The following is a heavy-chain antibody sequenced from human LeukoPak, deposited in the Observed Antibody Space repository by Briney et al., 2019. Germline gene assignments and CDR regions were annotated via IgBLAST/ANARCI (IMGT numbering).Heavy chain of an antibody. V-gene: IGHV4-59*08. J-gene: IGHJ4*02. D-gene: IGHD6-19*01. CDR2: IYYSGST. CDR1: GGSISSYY. CDR3: ARLSRWAIAVAALDY. Sequence: SETLSLTCTVSGGSISSYYWSWIRQPPGKGLEWIGYIYYSGSTNYNPSLKSRVTISVDTSKNQFSLKLSSVTAADTAVYYCARLSRWAIAVAALDYWGQGTLVTVSS.